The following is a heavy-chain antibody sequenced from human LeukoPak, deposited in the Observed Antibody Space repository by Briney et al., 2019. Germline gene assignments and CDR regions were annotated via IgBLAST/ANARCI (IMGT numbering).Heavy chain of an antibody. J-gene: IGHJ4*02. CDR3: ARGEVSGNFGPFDY. CDR2: IYYSGST. V-gene: IGHV4-31*03. D-gene: IGHD3-10*01. Sequence: KTSETLSLTCTVSGDSISSSSYYWGWIRQPPGKGLEWIGYIYYSGSTSYNPSLKSRVTISGDTSKNQFSLKLNSITAADTAVYYCARGEVSGNFGPFDYWGQGTLVTVSS. CDR1: GDSISSSSYY.